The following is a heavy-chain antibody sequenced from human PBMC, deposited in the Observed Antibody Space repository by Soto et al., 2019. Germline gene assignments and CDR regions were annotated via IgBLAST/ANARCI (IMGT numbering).Heavy chain of an antibody. CDR2: INPKSGGT. V-gene: IGHV1-2*06. J-gene: IGHJ4*02. Sequence: QVQLVQSGAEVKKPGASVNVSCKASGYTFTVYYMHWGRQAPGQGLEWMGRINPKSGGTMYPQKFQGRVTMTWDTSISTAYMALTRLRSDDTAVYYCARDLAKGGGSAGFDYWGQGTLVTVSS. CDR3: ARDLAKGGGSAGFDY. CDR1: GYTFTVYY. D-gene: IGHD1-26*01.